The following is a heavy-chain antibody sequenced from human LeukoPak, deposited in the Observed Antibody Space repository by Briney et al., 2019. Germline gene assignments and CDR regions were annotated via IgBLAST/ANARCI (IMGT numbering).Heavy chain of an antibody. J-gene: IGHJ4*02. V-gene: IGHV1-2*02. D-gene: IGHD3-22*01. Sequence: GASVKVSCKASGYTFTGYYMHWVRQAPGQGLEWMGWINPNSGGTNYAQKFQGRVTMTRDTSISTAYMELSRLRSDDTAVYYCARDLFYDSSGYYYPFDYWGQGTLVTVSS. CDR1: GYTFTGYY. CDR2: INPNSGGT. CDR3: ARDLFYDSSGYYYPFDY.